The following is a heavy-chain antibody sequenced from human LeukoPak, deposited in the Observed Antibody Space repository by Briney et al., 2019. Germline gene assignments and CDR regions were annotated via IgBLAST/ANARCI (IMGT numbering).Heavy chain of an antibody. CDR1: GFTFSNCW. CDR3: AWEYH. Sequence: GGSLRLSRAVSGFTFSNCWMSWVRQAPGKGLEWVANIKQDGSEKYYVDSVKGRFTISRDNARDSLYLQMNSLRAEHTAVYYCAWEYHWGQGTLVTVSS. V-gene: IGHV3-7*04. CDR2: IKQDGSEK. J-gene: IGHJ5*02.